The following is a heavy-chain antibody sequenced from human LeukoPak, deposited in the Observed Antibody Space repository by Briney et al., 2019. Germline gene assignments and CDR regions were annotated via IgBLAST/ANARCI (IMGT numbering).Heavy chain of an antibody. CDR2: ISSSGSTI. D-gene: IGHD3-10*01. CDR3: ARDRDYYYGSGSYSPNFDY. J-gene: IGHJ4*02. V-gene: IGHV3-11*01. CDR1: GFTFSDYY. Sequence: GGSLRLSCAASGFTFSDYYMSWIRQAPGKGLEWASYISSSGSTIYYADSVKGRFTISRDNAKNSLYLQMNSLRAEDTAVYYCARDRDYYYGSGSYSPNFDYWGQGTLVTVSS.